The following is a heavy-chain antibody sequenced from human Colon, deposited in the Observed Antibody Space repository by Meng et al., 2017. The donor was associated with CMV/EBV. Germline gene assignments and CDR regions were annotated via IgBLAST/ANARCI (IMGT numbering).Heavy chain of an antibody. Sequence: CKASGYTFTNYIIRWVRQAAGQGLEWMGRINPKSGDTTYAHYFQGRATLTRDTSITTAYMELTGLTSNDTAIYYCAKDWSGGSWFDYWGQGTLVTVSS. CDR1: GYTFTNYI. V-gene: IGHV1-2*06. CDR2: INPKSGDT. D-gene: IGHD2-15*01. CDR3: AKDWSGGSWFDY. J-gene: IGHJ4*02.